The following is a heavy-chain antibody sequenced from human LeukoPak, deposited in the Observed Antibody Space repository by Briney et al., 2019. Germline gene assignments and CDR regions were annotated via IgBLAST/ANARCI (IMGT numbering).Heavy chain of an antibody. CDR1: GFYW. CDR2: INSDGSST. V-gene: IGHV3-74*01. CDR3: ARAGTLSEAFDI. Sequence: PGGSLRLSCVASGFYWMHWVQAPGKGLVWVSRINSDGSSTSYADSVKGRFTISRDNAKNTLYLQMNSLRAEDTAVYYCARAGTLSEAFDIWGQGTMVTVSS. D-gene: IGHD3-10*01. J-gene: IGHJ3*02.